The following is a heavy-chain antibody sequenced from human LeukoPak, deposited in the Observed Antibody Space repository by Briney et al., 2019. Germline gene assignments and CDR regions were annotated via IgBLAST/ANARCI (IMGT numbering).Heavy chain of an antibody. D-gene: IGHD6-19*01. CDR2: IYYSGST. CDR3: ARGSCLIRSGCHTTPFDI. J-gene: IGHJ3*02. Sequence: SETLSLTCTVSGGSISSYYWSWIRQPPGKGLEWIGYIYYSGSTNYNPSLKSRVTISVDTSKNQFPLKLSSVTAADTDVHSCARGSCLIRSGCHTTPFDIWGQGTMVTVSS. V-gene: IGHV4-59*08. CDR1: GGSISSYY.